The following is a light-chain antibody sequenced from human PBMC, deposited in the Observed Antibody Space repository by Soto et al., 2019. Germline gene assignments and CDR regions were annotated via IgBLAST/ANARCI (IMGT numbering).Light chain of an antibody. J-gene: IGLJ7*01. Sequence: QSALTQPPSASGSPGQSVTISCSGTSSDVGGYNHVSWYQQYPGKAPKLMIYEVNRRPSGVPDRFSGSKSGNTASLTVSGLQADDEADYYCSSYAGNKIIFGGGTQLTVL. CDR2: EVN. CDR1: SSDVGGYNH. CDR3: SSYAGNKII. V-gene: IGLV2-8*01.